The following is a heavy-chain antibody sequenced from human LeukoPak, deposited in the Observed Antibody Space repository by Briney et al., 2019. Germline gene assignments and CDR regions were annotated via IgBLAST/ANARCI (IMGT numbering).Heavy chain of an antibody. V-gene: IGHV4-39*07. CDR2: VNLQGST. CDR3: AREGGPYRPLDY. J-gene: IGHJ4*02. Sequence: KPSETLSLTCTVSGGSISNSSYYWGWIRQPPGKGLEWIGEVNLQGSTNYNPSLKSRVAISVDKSENHISLKLTSVTAADTAVYYCAREGGPYRPLDYSGQGTLVTVSS. CDR1: GGSISNSSYY.